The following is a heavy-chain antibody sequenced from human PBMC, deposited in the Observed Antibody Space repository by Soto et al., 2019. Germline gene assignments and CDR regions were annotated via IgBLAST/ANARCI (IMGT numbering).Heavy chain of an antibody. J-gene: IGHJ4*02. CDR2: IYYSGST. D-gene: IGHD3-16*01. CDR3: ARRYGSSFDY. V-gene: IGHV4-59*08. CDR1: GGSISSYY. Sequence: SETLSLTCTVSGGSISSYYWSWIRPPPGKGLEWIGYIYYSGSTNYNPSLKSRVTISVNTSKNQFSLKLSSVTAAATAVYYCARRYGSSFDYWGQGTPVTVSS.